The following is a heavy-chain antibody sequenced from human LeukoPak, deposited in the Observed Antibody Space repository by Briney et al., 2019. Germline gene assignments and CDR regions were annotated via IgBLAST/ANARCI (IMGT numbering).Heavy chain of an antibody. Sequence: GGSLRLSCAASGFTFSNFGMHWVRQAPGQGLEWVAFILYDGTNKYYADSVKGRFTISRDNSKNTLYLQMNSLRAEDTAVYYCAKGFVVVVSATQSSWFDPWGQGTLVTVSS. CDR1: GFTFSNFG. J-gene: IGHJ5*02. D-gene: IGHD2-15*01. V-gene: IGHV3-30*02. CDR3: AKGFVVVVSATQSSWFDP. CDR2: ILYDGTNK.